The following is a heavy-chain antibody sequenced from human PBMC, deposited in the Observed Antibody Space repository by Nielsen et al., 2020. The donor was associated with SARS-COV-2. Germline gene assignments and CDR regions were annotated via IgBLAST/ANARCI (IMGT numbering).Heavy chain of an antibody. V-gene: IGHV3-53*04. D-gene: IGHD1-26*01. Sequence: GESLKISCAASGFTVSSNYMSWVRQAPGKGLEWVSVIYSGGSTYYADSVKGRFTISRHNSKNTLYLQMNSLRAEDTAVYYCAKELSGSLGYYWGQGTLVTVSS. CDR2: IYSGGST. J-gene: IGHJ4*02. CDR3: AKELSGSLGYY. CDR1: GFTVSSNY.